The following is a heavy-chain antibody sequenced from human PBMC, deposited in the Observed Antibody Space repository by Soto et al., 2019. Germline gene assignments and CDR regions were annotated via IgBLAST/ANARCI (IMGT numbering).Heavy chain of an antibody. CDR3: AKVHGDYRRSSARYYYYYYGMDV. D-gene: IGHD4-17*01. CDR2: ISAYNGNT. CDR1: GYTFTSYG. V-gene: IGHV1-18*01. Sequence: ASVKVSCKASGYTFTSYGISWVRQAPGQGLEWMGWISAYNGNTNYAQKLQGRVTMTTDTSTSTAYMELRSLRSDDTAVYYCAKVHGDYRRSSARYYYYYYGMDVWGQGTTVTVSS. J-gene: IGHJ6*02.